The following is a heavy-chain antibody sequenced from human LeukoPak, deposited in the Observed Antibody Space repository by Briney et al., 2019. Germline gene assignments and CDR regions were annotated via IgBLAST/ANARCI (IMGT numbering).Heavy chain of an antibody. CDR2: ISYDARSK. CDR1: GFEFFRYG. CDR3: AKGNWRYFDY. V-gene: IGHV3-30*18. Sequence: GRSLRLSCAASGFEFFRYGMHWVRQAPGKGLEWVAMISYDARSKSEADSVKGRFTISRDNSKNTLYLQMNSLGADDTAVYYCAKGNWRYFDYWGQGTLVTVSS. J-gene: IGHJ4*02. D-gene: IGHD1-1*01.